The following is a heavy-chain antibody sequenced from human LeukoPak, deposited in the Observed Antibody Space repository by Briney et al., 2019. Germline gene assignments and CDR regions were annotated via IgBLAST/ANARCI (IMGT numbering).Heavy chain of an antibody. V-gene: IGHV3-72*01. J-gene: IGHJ4*02. CDR1: GFTFSDHY. D-gene: IGHD6-19*01. CDR2: TRNKANSYTT. Sequence: GGSLRLSCAASGFTFSDHYMDWVRQAPGKGLEWVGRTRNKANSYTTEYAASVKGRFTISRDDSKNSLYLQMNSLKTEDTAVYYCARDSPAGEQWLVQPFDYWGQGTLVTVSS. CDR3: ARDSPAGEQWLVQPFDY.